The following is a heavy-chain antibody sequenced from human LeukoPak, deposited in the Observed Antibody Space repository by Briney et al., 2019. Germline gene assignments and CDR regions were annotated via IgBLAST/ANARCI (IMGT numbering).Heavy chain of an antibody. CDR1: GFTFSSYA. V-gene: IGHV3-13*01. D-gene: IGHD6-19*01. CDR3: AREGAVAGTYDY. J-gene: IGHJ4*02. CDR2: IGTAGDT. Sequence: TGGSLRLSCAASGFTFSSYAMSWVRQATGKGLEWVSAIGTAGDTYYPGSVKGRFTISRENAKNSLYLQMNSLRAGDTAVYYCAREGAVAGTYDYWGQGTLVTVSS.